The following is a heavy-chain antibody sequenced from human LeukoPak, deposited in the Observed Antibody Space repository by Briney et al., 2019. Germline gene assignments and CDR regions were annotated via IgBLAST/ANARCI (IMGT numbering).Heavy chain of an antibody. Sequence: SETLSLTCTVSGGSISISSYSWGWIRQPPGQGLEWIGSIYYNGNTLYNPSLNSRVTISVDTSKNQFSLKLSSVTAGDTAIYYCARHLSGWPPRVTLPFEYWGQGTLVTASS. V-gene: IGHV4-39*01. CDR3: ARHLSGWPPRVTLPFEY. CDR2: IYYNGNT. CDR1: GGSISISSYS. J-gene: IGHJ4*02. D-gene: IGHD6-25*01.